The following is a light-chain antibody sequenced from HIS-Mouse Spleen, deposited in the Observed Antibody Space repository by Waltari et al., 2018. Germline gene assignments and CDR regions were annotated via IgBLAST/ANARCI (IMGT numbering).Light chain of an antibody. J-gene: IGLJ3*02. CDR3: LSADSSGTWV. Sequence: SYELTQPPSVSVSLGQMARITCSGEALPKKYAYWYQQKPGQFPLLVIDKDSERPSGIPERFSGSSSGTIVTLTISGVQAEDEADYYCLSADSSGTWVFGGGTKLTVL. CDR2: KDS. CDR1: ALPKKY. V-gene: IGLV3-16*01.